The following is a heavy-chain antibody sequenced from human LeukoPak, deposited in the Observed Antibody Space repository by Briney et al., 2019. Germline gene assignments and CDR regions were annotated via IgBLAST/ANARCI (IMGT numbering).Heavy chain of an antibody. CDR3: ARAVGTENWFDP. J-gene: IGHJ5*02. CDR1: GYTFTSYG. V-gene: IGHV1-18*01. Sequence: ASVKVSCKTSGYTFTSYGISWVRQAPGQGLEWMGWIRVYNGNTNYAQKLQGRVTLTTDTSTSTAYMELRGLRSDDTAVYYCARAVGTENWFDPWGQGTLVTVSS. CDR2: IRVYNGNT.